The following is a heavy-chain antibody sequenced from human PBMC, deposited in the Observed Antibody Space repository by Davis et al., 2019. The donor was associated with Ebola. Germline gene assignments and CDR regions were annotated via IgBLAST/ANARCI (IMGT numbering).Heavy chain of an antibody. V-gene: IGHV3-73*01. D-gene: IGHD5-18*01. CDR2: IRSKANSYAT. Sequence: GGSLRLSCAASGFTFSGSAMHWVRQASGKGLEWVGRIRSKANSYATAYAASVKGRFTISRDDSKNTAYLQMNSLKTEDTAVYYCTQEGDSYDARFDYWGQGTLVTVSS. CDR3: TQEGDSYDARFDY. J-gene: IGHJ4*02. CDR1: GFTFSGSA.